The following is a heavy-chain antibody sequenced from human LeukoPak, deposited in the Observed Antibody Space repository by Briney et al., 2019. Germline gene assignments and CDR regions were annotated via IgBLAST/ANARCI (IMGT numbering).Heavy chain of an antibody. J-gene: IGHJ4*02. D-gene: IGHD1-1*01. Sequence: ASVKVSCKASGYTLSNNGITWVRQAPGQGLEWMGWIAADNRKTYYAQNLQDRVTMTTDSSTNTAYMDLRSLRSDDTAVYCCARVYWNGGRAFDYWGQGTLVTVSS. CDR3: ARVYWNGGRAFDY. CDR2: IAADNRKT. CDR1: GYTLSNNG. V-gene: IGHV1-18*01.